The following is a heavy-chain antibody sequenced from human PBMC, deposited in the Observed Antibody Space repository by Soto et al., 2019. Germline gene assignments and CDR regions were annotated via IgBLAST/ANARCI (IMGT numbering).Heavy chain of an antibody. J-gene: IGHJ4*02. Sequence: QIQLVQSGAEVKKPGASVKVSCKASGYTFTSYAISWVRQAPGQGLEWMGWISAHNGNTNYSQKLQRRVTRPTDTSSPTAYREPRSLRSDDTAVYYCAKSCPPAGYLGEGTRVTISS. V-gene: IGHV1-18*01. CDR3: AKSCPPAGY. D-gene: IGHD2-2*01. CDR1: GYTFTSYA. CDR2: ISAHNGNT.